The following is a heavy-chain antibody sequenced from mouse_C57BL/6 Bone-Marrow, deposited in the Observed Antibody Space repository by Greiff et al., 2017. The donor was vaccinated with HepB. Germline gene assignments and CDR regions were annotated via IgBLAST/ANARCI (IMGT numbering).Heavy chain of an antibody. CDR3: ARDGYYDYDGAWFAY. CDR2: IDPSDSYT. J-gene: IGHJ3*01. Sequence: QVHVKQPGAELVKPGASVKLSCKASGYTFTSYWMQWVKQRPGQGLEWIGEIDPSDSYTNYNQKFKGKATLTVDTSSSTACMQLSSLTSEDSAVYYCARDGYYDYDGAWFAYWGQGTLVTVAA. CDR1: GYTFTSYW. D-gene: IGHD2-4*01. V-gene: IGHV1-50*01.